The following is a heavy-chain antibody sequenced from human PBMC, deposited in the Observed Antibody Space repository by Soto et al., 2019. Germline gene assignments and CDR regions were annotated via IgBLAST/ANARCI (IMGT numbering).Heavy chain of an antibody. CDR3: ARDSNCSGGSCPTYYYNYMDV. Sequence: ASVKVSCKASGYTFTGYYMHWVRQAPGQGLEWMGWINPNSGGTNYAQKYQGWVNMTRDTSISTAYMELRRLRSDDTAVYYCARDSNCSGGSCPTYYYNYMDVWGKGTTVTVSS. D-gene: IGHD2-15*01. CDR2: INPNSGGT. CDR1: GYTFTGYY. J-gene: IGHJ6*03. V-gene: IGHV1-2*04.